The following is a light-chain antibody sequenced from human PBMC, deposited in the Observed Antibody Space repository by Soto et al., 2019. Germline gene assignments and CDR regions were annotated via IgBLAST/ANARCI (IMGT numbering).Light chain of an antibody. CDR3: QQYGGSSWT. CDR1: QSVSGSY. V-gene: IGKV3-20*01. CDR2: VAS. J-gene: IGKJ1*01. Sequence: EIVLTQSPGTLSLSPGERATLSCRASQSVSGSYLAWYQQKPGQAPRLLIYVASSRATGIPDRFSGSGSGTDFTLTISSLEPEDLAVYYCQQYGGSSWTFGQRTMVEIK.